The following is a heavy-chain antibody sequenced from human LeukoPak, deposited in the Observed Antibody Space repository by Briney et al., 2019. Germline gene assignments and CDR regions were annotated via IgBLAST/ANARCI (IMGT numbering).Heavy chain of an antibody. CDR1: GYTFTGYY. Sequence: ASVKVSCKASGYTFTGYYMHWVRQAPGQGLEWMGWINPNSGGTNYAQKFQGWVTMTRDTSISTAYMELSRLRSDDTAMYYCARDRRYSYGYDAFDIWGQGTMVTVSS. J-gene: IGHJ3*02. CDR2: INPNSGGT. CDR3: ARDRRYSYGYDAFDI. V-gene: IGHV1-2*04. D-gene: IGHD5-18*01.